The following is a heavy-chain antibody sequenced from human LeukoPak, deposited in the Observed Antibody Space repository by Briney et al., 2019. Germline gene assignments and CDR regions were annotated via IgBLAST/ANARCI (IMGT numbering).Heavy chain of an antibody. D-gene: IGHD3-3*01. Sequence: GGSLRLSCAASGFTFSSYWMNRVRQAPGKGLEWVANIKQDGSETHYVDSVKGRFTISRDNAKDSLYLQMNSLRVEDTAVYYCAALKGVNPRDYWGQETLVTVSS. J-gene: IGHJ4*02. CDR2: IKQDGSET. CDR1: GFTFSSYW. CDR3: AALKGVNPRDY. V-gene: IGHV3-7*03.